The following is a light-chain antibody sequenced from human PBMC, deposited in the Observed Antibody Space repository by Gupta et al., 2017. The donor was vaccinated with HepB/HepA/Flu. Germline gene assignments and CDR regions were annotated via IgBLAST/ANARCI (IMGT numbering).Light chain of an antibody. Sequence: SYELTQPPSVSVSPGQTARITCSGDALPKQYAYWYQQKPGQALVLVIYKDSERPSRIPERFSGSSSGTTVTLTISGVQAEDEADYYCQAADSSGTYLVVFGGGTKLTVL. CDR1: ALPKQY. V-gene: IGLV3-25*03. CDR3: QAADSSGTYLVV. CDR2: KDS. J-gene: IGLJ2*01.